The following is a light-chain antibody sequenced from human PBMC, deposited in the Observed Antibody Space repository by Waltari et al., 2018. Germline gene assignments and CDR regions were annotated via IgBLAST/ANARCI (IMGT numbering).Light chain of an antibody. J-gene: IGLJ3*02. CDR3: TSYTSSSTRV. V-gene: IGLV2-14*03. Sequence: QSALTQPASVSGSLGQSITISSTGTSSDLGGYSHVSWYQQHPGEAPKLLIFYVSNRPSGISNRFSGSKSGNTASLTLSGLQAEDEADYFCTSYTSSSTRVFGGGTKVTVL. CDR2: YVS. CDR1: SSDLGGYSH.